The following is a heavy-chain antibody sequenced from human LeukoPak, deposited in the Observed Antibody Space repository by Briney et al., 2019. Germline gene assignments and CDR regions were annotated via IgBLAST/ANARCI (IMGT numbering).Heavy chain of an antibody. CDR1: GVSISSHY. CDR3: AGWFRYVDSRPIFDY. V-gene: IGHV4-59*11. D-gene: IGHD3-9*01. Sequence: SETLSLTCAVSGVSISSHYWSWIRQPPGKGLEWIGSMCNSGSTNYNPSLKSRVTILVDTSKNQCSLKVSAGTAADTAVYYCAGWFRYVDSRPIFDYWGQGTLVTVSS. J-gene: IGHJ4*02. CDR2: MCNSGST.